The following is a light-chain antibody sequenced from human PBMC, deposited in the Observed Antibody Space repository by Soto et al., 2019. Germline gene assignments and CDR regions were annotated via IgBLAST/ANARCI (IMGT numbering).Light chain of an antibody. V-gene: IGKV3-15*01. J-gene: IGKJ4*01. CDR2: GAS. CDR1: QSVSRN. Sequence: EVVLTQSPATLSVSPGDRATLSCRASQSVSRNLAWYQQKPGQAPRLLIYGASTRATGIPARFSGSGSGTEFTLTISSLQSEDFAVYYCQQYNNWPALTFGGGTKVDIK. CDR3: QQYNNWPALT.